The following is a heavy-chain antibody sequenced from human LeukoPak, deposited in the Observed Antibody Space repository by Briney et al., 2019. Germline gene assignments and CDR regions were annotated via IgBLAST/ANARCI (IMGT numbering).Heavy chain of an antibody. CDR3: ARMADYYERGFDP. Sequence: ASVKVSCKASGYTFTSYYMHWVRQAPGQGLEWMGGIIPIFGTANYAQKFQGRVTITADESTSTAYMELSSLRSEDTAVYYCARMADYYERGFDPWGQGTLVTVSS. D-gene: IGHD3-22*01. CDR1: GYTFTSYY. CDR2: IIPIFGTA. V-gene: IGHV1-69*13. J-gene: IGHJ5*02.